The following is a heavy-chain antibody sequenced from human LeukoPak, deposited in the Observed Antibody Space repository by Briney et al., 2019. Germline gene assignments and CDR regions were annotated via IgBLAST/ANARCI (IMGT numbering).Heavy chain of an antibody. V-gene: IGHV4-38-2*02. CDR2: IYHSGST. J-gene: IGHJ4*02. D-gene: IGHD1-26*01. CDR3: ARESSGSYIIPYYFDS. CDR1: GYSISSGYY. Sequence: PSETLSLTCTVSGYSISSGYYWGWIRQPPGKGLEWIGSIYHSGSTYYNPSLKSRVTISVDTSKNQFSLKLSSVTAADTAVYYCARESSGSYIIPYYFDSWGQGTLVTVSS.